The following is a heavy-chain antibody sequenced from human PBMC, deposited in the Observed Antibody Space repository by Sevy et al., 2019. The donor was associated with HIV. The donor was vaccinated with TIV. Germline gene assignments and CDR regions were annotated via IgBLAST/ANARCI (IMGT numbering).Heavy chain of an antibody. CDR2: ISFDGTVK. D-gene: IGHD3-10*01. J-gene: IGHJ3*01. V-gene: IGHV3-30-3*01. CDR3: VRETTMLPRGAFDF. Sequence: GGSLRLSCAASGFTFSSYPMHWVRQAPGKGLEWVSFISFDGTVKYYADSVKGRFTITRDNSKYTLFLQMNSLRAEDTAFYYCVRETTMLPRGAFDFWGQGTIVTVSS. CDR1: GFTFSSYP.